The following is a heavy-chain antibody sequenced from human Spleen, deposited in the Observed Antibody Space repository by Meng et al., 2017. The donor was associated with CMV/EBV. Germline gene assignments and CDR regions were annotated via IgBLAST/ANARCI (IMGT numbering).Heavy chain of an antibody. J-gene: IGHJ4*02. V-gene: IGHV3-30*04. D-gene: IGHD1-26*01. CDR1: GFTFSNYDNSA. CDR2: ISYDGKTK. CDR3: AREWERCFDF. Sequence: AYGFTFSNYDNSARHWVRQAPGKGLEWVAVISYDGKTKNYADSVKGRFTISRDNSKNTLYLQMNSLRGEDTAVYYCAREWERCFDFWGQGTLVTVSS.